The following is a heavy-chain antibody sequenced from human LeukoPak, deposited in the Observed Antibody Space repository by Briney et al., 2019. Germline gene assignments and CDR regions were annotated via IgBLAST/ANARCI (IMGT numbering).Heavy chain of an antibody. V-gene: IGHV3-23*01. CDR3: AKDAAGPEY. D-gene: IGHD6-13*01. J-gene: IGHJ4*02. CDR1: GLTFSSYS. CDR2: ISASGGDS. Sequence: GGSLRLSCVVSGLTFSSYSMRWVRQAPGKGLEWISGISASGGDSWYPDSVKGRFTISRDNSKNTLFLQMNSPRVEDTAIYYCAKDAAGPEYWGQGTLVTVSS.